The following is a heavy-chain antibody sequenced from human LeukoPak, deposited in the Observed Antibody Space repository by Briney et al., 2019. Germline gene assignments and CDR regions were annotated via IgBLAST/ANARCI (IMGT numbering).Heavy chain of an antibody. Sequence: GGPVRLSCAACVLTLSRYRKSGARQARGKGPVCLTHLKQDGSQKYYVNSGKGRFTISRDNAKNSLYLKMTSLRAEDTAGYYCARVPSALYYYDGSGLADYGGQGTLVTVSS. J-gene: IGHJ4*02. CDR1: VLTLSRYR. V-gene: IGHV3-7*01. D-gene: IGHD3-22*01. CDR3: ARVPSALYYYDGSGLADY. CDR2: LKQDGSQK.